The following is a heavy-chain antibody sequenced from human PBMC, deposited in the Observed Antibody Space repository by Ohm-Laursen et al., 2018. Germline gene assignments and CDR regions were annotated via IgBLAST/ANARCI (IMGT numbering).Heavy chain of an antibody. V-gene: IGHV3-7*01. Sequence: SLRLSCAASGFTFSSYWMSWVRQAPGKGLEWVANIKQDGSEKYYVDSVKGRFTISRDNAKNSLYLQMNSLRDEGTAVYYCASRPPGLWFGPFDPWGQGTLVTVSS. J-gene: IGHJ5*02. CDR2: IKQDGSEK. CDR3: ASRPPGLWFGPFDP. CDR1: GFTFSSYW. D-gene: IGHD3-10*01.